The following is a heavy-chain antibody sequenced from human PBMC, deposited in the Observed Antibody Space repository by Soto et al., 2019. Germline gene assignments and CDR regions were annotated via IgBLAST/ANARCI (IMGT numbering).Heavy chain of an antibody. CDR3: ARVPHLYSNYYYYGMDV. CDR2: INPNSGGT. CDR1: GYTFTGYY. D-gene: IGHD4-4*01. J-gene: IGHJ6*02. Sequence: ASVKVSCKASGYTFTGYYMHWVRQAPGQGLEWMGWINPNSGGTNYAQKFQGRVTMTRDTSISTAYMELSRLRSDDTAVYYCARVPHLYSNYYYYGMDVWGQGTTVTVSS. V-gene: IGHV1-2*02.